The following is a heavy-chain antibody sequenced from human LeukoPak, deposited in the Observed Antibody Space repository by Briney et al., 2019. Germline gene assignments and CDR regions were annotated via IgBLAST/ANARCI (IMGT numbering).Heavy chain of an antibody. J-gene: IGHJ5*02. CDR2: MFHSGDT. CDR1: GYSLSSGFY. V-gene: IGHV4-38-2*02. Sequence: SETLSLNCTVYGYSLSSGFYWSWIRQPPGKGLEWVATMFHSGDTYYNPSLVRRVTVSMDTSKNQLSLRLNSVTAADTALYYCARFGTRDNCCHPGIDTWGQGAPVTVSS. D-gene: IGHD1-1*01. CDR3: ARFGTRDNCCHPGIDT.